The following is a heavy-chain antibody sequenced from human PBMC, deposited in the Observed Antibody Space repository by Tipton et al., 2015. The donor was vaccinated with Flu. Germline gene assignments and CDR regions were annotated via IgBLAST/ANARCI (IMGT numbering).Heavy chain of an antibody. CDR1: GFNFSTYW. CDR2: IKYDGSEK. Sequence: GSLRLSCAASGFNFSTYWMTWVRQAPGQGLEWVASIKYDGSEKFHVDSVKGRFTISRDNAKNSLYLEMNNLRAEDTAVYYCARNSGYDYWGQGTLVTVSS. J-gene: IGHJ4*02. V-gene: IGHV3-7*01. D-gene: IGHD5-12*01. CDR3: ARNSGYDY.